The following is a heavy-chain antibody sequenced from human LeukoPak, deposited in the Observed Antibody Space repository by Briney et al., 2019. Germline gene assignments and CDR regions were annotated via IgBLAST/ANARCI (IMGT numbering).Heavy chain of an antibody. Sequence: PSETLSLTCAVYGGSFSGYYWSWIRQPPGKGLEWIGEINHSGSTNYNPSLNSRVTISVDTSKNQFSLKLSSVTAADTAVYYCARGRMVRGVLDYWGQGTLVTVSS. V-gene: IGHV4-34*01. J-gene: IGHJ4*02. CDR1: GGSFSGYY. D-gene: IGHD3-10*01. CDR3: ARGRMVRGVLDY. CDR2: INHSGST.